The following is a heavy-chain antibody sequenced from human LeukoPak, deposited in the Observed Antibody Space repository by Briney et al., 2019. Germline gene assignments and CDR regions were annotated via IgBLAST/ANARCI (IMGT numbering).Heavy chain of an antibody. CDR1: GYTFTSYA. CDR3: ARAQYYYDSSGYRPPGAFDI. Sequence: SVKVSCKASGYTFTSYAISWVRQAPGQGLEWMGRIIPILGIANYAQKFQGRVTITADKSTSTAYMELSSLRSEDTAVYYCARAQYYYDSSGYRPPGAFDIWGQGTMVTVSS. D-gene: IGHD3-22*01. J-gene: IGHJ3*02. CDR2: IIPILGIA. V-gene: IGHV1-69*04.